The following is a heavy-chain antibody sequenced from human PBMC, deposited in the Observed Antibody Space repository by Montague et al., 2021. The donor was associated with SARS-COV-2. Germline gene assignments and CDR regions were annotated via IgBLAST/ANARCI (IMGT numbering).Heavy chain of an antibody. CDR1: GFTFHDYA. D-gene: IGHD3-10*01. CDR2: ISWNSGSI. CDR3: AKDRGYYGSGSYFEY. J-gene: IGHJ4*02. V-gene: IGHV3-9*01. Sequence: SLRLSCAASGFTFHDYALHWVRQVPGKGLEWVSGISWNSGSIGYGDSVKGRFTISRDNAKNSLYLQMNSLRAEDTALYYRAKDRGYYGSGSYFEYWGQGTLVTVSS.